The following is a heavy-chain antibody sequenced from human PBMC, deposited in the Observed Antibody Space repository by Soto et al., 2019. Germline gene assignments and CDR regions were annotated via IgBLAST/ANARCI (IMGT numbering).Heavy chain of an antibody. CDR1: GGSISSISYY. CDR2: IYYSGST. CDR3: ARQIVVVVAASHWFDP. Sequence: SETLSLTCTVSGGSISSISYYWGWIRQPPGKGLEWIGSIYYSGSTYYNPSLKSRVTISVDTSKNQFSLKLSSVTAADTAVYYCARQIVVVVAASHWFDPWGQGTLVTSPQ. J-gene: IGHJ5*02. D-gene: IGHD2-15*01. V-gene: IGHV4-39*01.